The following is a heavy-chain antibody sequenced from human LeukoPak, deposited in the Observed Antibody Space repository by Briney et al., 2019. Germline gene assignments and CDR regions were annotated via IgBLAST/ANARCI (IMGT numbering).Heavy chain of an antibody. CDR2: ISGSGGST. J-gene: IGHJ6*03. V-gene: IGHV3-23*01. Sequence: GGSLRLSCAASGFTFSSYAMSWVHQAPGKGLEWVSAISGSGGSTYYADSVRGRFTISRDNSKNTLYLQMNSLRAEDTAVYYCAKDIVVVVAATPGANYYYYYMDVWGKGTTVTVSS. CDR1: GFTFSSYA. D-gene: IGHD2-15*01. CDR3: AKDIVVVVAATPGANYYYYYMDV.